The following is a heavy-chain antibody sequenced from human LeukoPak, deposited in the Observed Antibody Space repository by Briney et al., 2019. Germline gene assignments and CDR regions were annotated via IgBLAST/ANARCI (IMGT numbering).Heavy chain of an antibody. D-gene: IGHD6-19*01. J-gene: IGHJ4*02. CDR3: AKVGSVAAHFDY. CDR2: IRYDGSDK. CDR1: GFTFSRYG. Sequence: GGSLRLSCAASGFTFSRYGMHWVRQAPGKGLEWVAFIRYDGSDKYYADSVKGRFTISRDNAKNSLSLEMNSLRAGDTAVYYCAKVGSVAAHFDYWGEGALVTVSS. V-gene: IGHV3-30*02.